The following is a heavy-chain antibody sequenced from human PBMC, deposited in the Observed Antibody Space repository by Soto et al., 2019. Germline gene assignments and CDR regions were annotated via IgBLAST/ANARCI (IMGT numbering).Heavy chain of an antibody. J-gene: IGHJ4*02. Sequence: QVQLVQSGAEVKKPGSSVKVSCKASGGTFSSYAISWVRQAPGQGLEWMGGIIPIFGTANYAQKFQGRVTITADKSTSTAYMELSSLRSEDTAVYYCARDHHDSSGYYSYYFDYWGQGTLVTVSS. CDR1: GGTFSSYA. V-gene: IGHV1-69*06. CDR2: IIPIFGTA. CDR3: ARDHHDSSGYYSYYFDY. D-gene: IGHD3-22*01.